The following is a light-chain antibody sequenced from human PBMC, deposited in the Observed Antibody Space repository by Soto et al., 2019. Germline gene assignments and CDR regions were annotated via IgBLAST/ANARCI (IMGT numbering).Light chain of an antibody. CDR3: QQRSNWLT. CDR2: DAS. V-gene: IGKV3-11*01. J-gene: IGKJ4*01. CDR1: QGVSGY. Sequence: EIVLTQSPATLSLSPGERATLSCRAIQGVSGYLAWYQQKPGQAPRLLIYDASNRATGIPARFSGSGSGTDFTLTISSLEPEDFAVYYCQQRSNWLTFGGGTKVEIK.